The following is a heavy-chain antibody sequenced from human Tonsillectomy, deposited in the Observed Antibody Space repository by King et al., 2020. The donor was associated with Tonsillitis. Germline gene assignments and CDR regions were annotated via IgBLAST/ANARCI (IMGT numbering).Heavy chain of an antibody. V-gene: IGHV3-23*04. CDR3: AKRFGANSGAFDY. D-gene: IGHD4/OR15-4a*01. Sequence: VQLVESGGGLVQPGESLRLSCAASGFTFSSYAMSWVRKAPGKGLELVSGISNIDDITYYTDSVKGRFTISRDISKNTLYLLMTSLRAEDTAVYYCAKRFGANSGAFDYWGQGTLVSVSS. J-gene: IGHJ4*02. CDR1: GFTFSSYA. CDR2: ISNIDDIT.